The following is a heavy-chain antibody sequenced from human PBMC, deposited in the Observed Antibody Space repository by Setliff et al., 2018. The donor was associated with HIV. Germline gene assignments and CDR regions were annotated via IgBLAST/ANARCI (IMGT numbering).Heavy chain of an antibody. CDR1: GFTFEDYG. Sequence: GGSLRLSCAASGFTFEDYGMHWVRQAPGKGLEWVSGISWDSGSVGYADSVRGRFTISRDNAKKSLYLRMNSLRTEDTAVYYCAKDWESSGYYAPFDYWGQGTLVTVSS. CDR2: ISWDSGSV. J-gene: IGHJ4*02. D-gene: IGHD3-22*01. CDR3: AKDWESSGYYAPFDY. V-gene: IGHV3-9*01.